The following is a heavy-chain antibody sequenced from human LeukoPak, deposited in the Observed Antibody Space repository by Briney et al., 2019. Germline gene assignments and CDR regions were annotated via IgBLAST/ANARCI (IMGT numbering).Heavy chain of an antibody. CDR3: AREFGQQLALYYGMDV. Sequence: PGGSLRLSCAASGFTFSSYSMNWVRQAPGKGLEWVSYISSSSSTIYYADSVKGRFTISRDNAKNSLYLQMNSLRAEDTAVYYCAREFGQQLALYYGMDVWGQGTTVTVSS. D-gene: IGHD6-13*01. CDR1: GFTFSSYS. CDR2: ISSSSSTI. V-gene: IGHV3-48*04. J-gene: IGHJ6*02.